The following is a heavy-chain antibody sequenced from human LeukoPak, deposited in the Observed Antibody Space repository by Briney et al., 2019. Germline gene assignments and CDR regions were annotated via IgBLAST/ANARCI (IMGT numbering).Heavy chain of an antibody. CDR2: INHSGST. V-gene: IGHV4-34*01. Sequence: SETLSLTCTVSGGSISSYYWSWIRQPPGKGLEWIGEINHSGSTNYNPSLKSRVTISVDTSKNQFSLKLSSVTAADTAVYYCAGAPRREQSFDYWGQGTLVTVSS. CDR3: AGAPRREQSFDY. D-gene: IGHD1-26*01. J-gene: IGHJ4*02. CDR1: GGSISSYY.